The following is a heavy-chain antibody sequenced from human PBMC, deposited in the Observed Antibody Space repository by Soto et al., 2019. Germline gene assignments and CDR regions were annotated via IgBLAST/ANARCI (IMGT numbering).Heavy chain of an antibody. CDR2: ITDSGDTT. CDR1: GFTFNCCV. J-gene: IGHJ3*02. D-gene: IGHD4-17*01. Sequence: GGSLRLSCTASGFTFNCCVMSWVRQAPGKGLEWVSAITDSGDTTSYADSVKGRFTISRDNHKSTLYLQMNSLRAEDTAVYYCARWTTVTAMLTFDIWGQGTMVTVSS. V-gene: IGHV3-23*01. CDR3: ARWTTVTAMLTFDI.